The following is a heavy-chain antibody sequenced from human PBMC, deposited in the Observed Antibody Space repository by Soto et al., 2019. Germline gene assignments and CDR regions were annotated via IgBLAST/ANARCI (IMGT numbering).Heavy chain of an antibody. V-gene: IGHV4-30-4*01. Sequence: QVQLQESGPGLVKPSQTLSLTCTVSGGSISSGDYYWSWIRQPPGKGLEWIGYIYYSGSTYYNPSLKSRVNISVDTSKNQFSLKLSSVTAAATAVYYGARGRRMGYYGVGSDDFDYWGQGTLVTVSS. CDR2: IYYSGST. CDR3: ARGRRMGYYGVGSDDFDY. J-gene: IGHJ4*02. D-gene: IGHD3-10*01. CDR1: GGSISSGDYY.